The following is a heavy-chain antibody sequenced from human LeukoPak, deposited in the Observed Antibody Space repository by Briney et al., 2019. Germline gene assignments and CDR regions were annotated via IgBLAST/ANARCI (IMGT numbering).Heavy chain of an antibody. CDR3: ARGPIAVVRTGWFDP. CDR2: INPNKIGT. J-gene: IGHJ5*02. V-gene: IGHV1-2*02. D-gene: IGHD6-13*01. CDR1: GYTFTGYY. Sequence: ASVKVSCKASGYTFTGYYMHWVRQAPGQGLEWMGWINPNKIGTNYAQKFQGRVTMTGDTSISTAYMELSRLTSDDTAVYYCARGPIAVVRTGWFDPWGQGTLVTVSS.